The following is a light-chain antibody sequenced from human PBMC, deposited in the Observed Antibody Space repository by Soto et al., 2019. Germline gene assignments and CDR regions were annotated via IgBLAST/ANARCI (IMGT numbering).Light chain of an antibody. V-gene: IGLV2-14*01. CDR1: SSDVGAYNY. J-gene: IGLJ1*01. Sequence: ALAQPASVSGSPGQSITISCTGTSSDVGAYNYVSWYQQYPGKAPKVIIFEVRKRPSGVSNRFSGSKSGDTASLTISGLQAEDEADYYCSSYRSSTTFVFGTGTKVTVL. CDR2: EVR. CDR3: SSYRSSTTFV.